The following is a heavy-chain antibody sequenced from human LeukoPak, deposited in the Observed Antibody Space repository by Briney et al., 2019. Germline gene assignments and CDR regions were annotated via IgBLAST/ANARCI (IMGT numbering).Heavy chain of an antibody. CDR2: INTNTGNL. CDR3: ARFPVVAANPPNAFDI. CDR1: GYTFTSYA. J-gene: IGHJ3*02. Sequence: GASVKVSCKASGYTFTSYAMNWVRQAPGQGLEWMGWINTNTGNLTYAQGFTGRFVFSLDTSVSTAYLQISSLKAEDTAVYYCARFPVVAANPPNAFDIWGQGTMVTVSS. D-gene: IGHD2-15*01. V-gene: IGHV7-4-1*02.